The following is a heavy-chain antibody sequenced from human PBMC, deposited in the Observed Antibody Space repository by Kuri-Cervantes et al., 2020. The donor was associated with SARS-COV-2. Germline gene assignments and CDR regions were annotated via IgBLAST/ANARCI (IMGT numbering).Heavy chain of an antibody. CDR2: IYYSGST. Sequence: GSLRLSCTVSGGSISSYYWSWIRQPPGKGLEWTGYIYYSGSTNYNPSLKSRVTISVDTSKNQFSLKLSSVTAADTAVYYCARGGRGGFDWLLHWYDMDVWGQGTTVTVSS. V-gene: IGHV4-59*01. J-gene: IGHJ6*02. CDR1: GGSISSYY. CDR3: ARGGRGGFDWLLHWYDMDV. D-gene: IGHD3-9*01.